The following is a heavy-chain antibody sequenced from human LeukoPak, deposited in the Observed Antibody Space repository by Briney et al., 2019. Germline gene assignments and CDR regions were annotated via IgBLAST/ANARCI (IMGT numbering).Heavy chain of an antibody. J-gene: IGHJ4*02. V-gene: IGHV3-33*01. CDR1: GFTFSDYG. CDR3: ARTRYNSGGGDY. Sequence: GGSLRLSCAVSGFTFSDYGMHWVRQAPGKGLEWVAVIWYDGTNKYYADSVEGRFTISRDNSKNTLYLQMNSLRAEDTAVYYCARTRYNSGGGDYWGQGTPVTVSS. CDR2: IWYDGTNK. D-gene: IGHD6-19*01.